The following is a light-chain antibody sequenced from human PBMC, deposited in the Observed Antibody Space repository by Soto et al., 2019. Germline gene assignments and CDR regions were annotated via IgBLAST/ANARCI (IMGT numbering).Light chain of an antibody. CDR1: QSVSTN. CDR3: QQYNNWPLSFT. Sequence: EIVMTQSPATLSVSPGARATLSCRASQSVSTNLAWYQQNPGQAPRLLIYGASTRATGIPARFSGTGSGTEFTLTISSLQSEDFAVYYCQQYNNWPLSFTFGPGTKVDI. V-gene: IGKV3-15*01. CDR2: GAS. J-gene: IGKJ3*01.